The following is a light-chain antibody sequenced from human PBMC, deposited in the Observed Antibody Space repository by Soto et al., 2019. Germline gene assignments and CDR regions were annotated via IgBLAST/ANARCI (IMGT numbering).Light chain of an antibody. CDR2: GAS. CDR3: QQYNDWPLT. J-gene: IGKJ4*01. CDR1: QSVNSN. Sequence: EKVMTQSPAALSVSPGERATLSCRASQSVNSNLAWYQRKPGQAPRRLLYGASTRATGIPARFRGSASGTEFTLTISSLQSEDSAFYYCQQYNDWPLTFGGGTKVEIK. V-gene: IGKV3-15*01.